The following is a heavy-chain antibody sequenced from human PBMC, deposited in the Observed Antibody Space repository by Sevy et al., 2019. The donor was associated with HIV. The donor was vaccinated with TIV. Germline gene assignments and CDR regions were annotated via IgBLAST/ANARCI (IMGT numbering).Heavy chain of an antibody. CDR1: GFTFSSYG. Sequence: GGSLRLSCAASGFTFSSYGMHWVRQAPGKGLEWVAVISYDGSKKYYADSVKGRFTISRDNSKNTLYLQMNNVRVEDTAVYYCARGGYYYDNAAYYALDSWGQGTLVTVSS. CDR3: ARGGYYYDNAAYYALDS. J-gene: IGHJ4*02. CDR2: ISYDGSKK. V-gene: IGHV3-30*03. D-gene: IGHD3-22*01.